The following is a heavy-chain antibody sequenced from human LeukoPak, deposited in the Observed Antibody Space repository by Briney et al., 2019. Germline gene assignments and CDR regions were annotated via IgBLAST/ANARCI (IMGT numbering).Heavy chain of an antibody. CDR3: ARSHYYDSSGYYWPLGP. CDR2: ISSSSSTI. CDR1: GFTFSSYS. Sequence: GGSLRLSCAASGFTFSSYSMNWVRQAPGKGLEWVSYISSSSSTIYYADSVKGRFTISRDNAKNSLYLQMNSLRAEDTAVYYCARSHYYDSSGYYWPLGPWGQGTLVTVSS. D-gene: IGHD3-22*01. V-gene: IGHV3-48*01. J-gene: IGHJ5*02.